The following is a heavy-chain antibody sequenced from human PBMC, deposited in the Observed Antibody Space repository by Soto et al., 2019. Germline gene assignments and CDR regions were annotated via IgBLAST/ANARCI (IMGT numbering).Heavy chain of an antibody. V-gene: IGHV4-39*01. Sequence: SETLSLTCSVSGDSISSVDYYWGWIRQAPGKGLEWIGSIYYSGSTQYNPSLKSRLRISVDTSRKQFSLNLISVTAADTAVYFCARQHCIGGSCDHHFDPGGKGTLVPVSS. CDR2: IYYSGST. CDR3: ARQHCIGGSCDHHFDP. D-gene: IGHD2-15*01. J-gene: IGHJ5*02. CDR1: GDSISSVDYY.